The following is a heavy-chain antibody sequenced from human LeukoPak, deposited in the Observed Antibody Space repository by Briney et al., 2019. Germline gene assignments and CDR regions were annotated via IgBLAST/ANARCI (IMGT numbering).Heavy chain of an antibody. CDR2: IIPIFGTA. D-gene: IGHD3-22*01. CDR3: ARDRLDSSGYYYEMGFDP. V-gene: IGHV1-69*05. J-gene: IGHJ5*02. CDR1: GGTFSSYA. Sequence: SVKVSCRASGGTFSSYAISWVRQAPGQGLEWMGGIIPIFGTANYAQKFQGRVTITTDESTSTAYMELSSLRSEDTAVYYCARDRLDSSGYYYEMGFDPWGQGTLVTVSS.